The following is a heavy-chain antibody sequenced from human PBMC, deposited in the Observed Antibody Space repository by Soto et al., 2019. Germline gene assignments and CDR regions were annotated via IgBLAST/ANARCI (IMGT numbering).Heavy chain of an antibody. V-gene: IGHV1-18*01. CDR3: AREGEMPYYYYGLDV. CDR2: ISGYNGHT. D-gene: IGHD3-16*01. Sequence: QVQRVQSGAEVRKPGASVKVSCKASGYTFTTYGISWVRQAPGLGLEWMGWISGYNGHTKYAQKFQGRVTMTTDTSTSTVYMDLRSLRSDDTAVYYCAREGEMPYYYYGLDVWGQGTTVTVSS. J-gene: IGHJ6*02. CDR1: GYTFTTYG.